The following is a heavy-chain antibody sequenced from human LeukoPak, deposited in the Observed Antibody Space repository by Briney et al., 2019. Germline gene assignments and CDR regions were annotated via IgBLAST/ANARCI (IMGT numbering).Heavy chain of an antibody. Sequence: GESLKISCKGSGYSFSTYWIAWVRQMPGKGLEWMGIIYPGDSDIRYNPSFQGQVTISADKSTTAYLQWSSLKASDTAMYYCARYLHYSTFVDYWGQGTLVTVSS. D-gene: IGHD2-21*01. CDR2: IYPGDSDI. V-gene: IGHV5-51*01. CDR1: GYSFSTYW. J-gene: IGHJ4*02. CDR3: ARYLHYSTFVDY.